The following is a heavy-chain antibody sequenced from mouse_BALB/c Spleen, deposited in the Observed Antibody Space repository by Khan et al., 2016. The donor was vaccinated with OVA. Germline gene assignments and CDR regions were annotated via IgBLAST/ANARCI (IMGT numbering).Heavy chain of an antibody. J-gene: IGHJ2*01. V-gene: IGHV14-3*02. CDR1: GLNIKDPY. CDR3: ARMARK. CDR2: IDPPNGNT. Sequence: EVQLQQSGSELVKSGATVKLSCTASGLNIKDPYLPWLKQWPEQGLEWIGRIDPPNGNTTYDPKFQDKATITAETTTNIATQQISSQTSDDTAYYYCARMARKWGQGTTLTVSS.